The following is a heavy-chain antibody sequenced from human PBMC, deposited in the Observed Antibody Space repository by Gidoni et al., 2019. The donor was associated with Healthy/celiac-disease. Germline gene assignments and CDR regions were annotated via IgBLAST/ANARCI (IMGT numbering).Heavy chain of an antibody. CDR2: IKQDGSEK. Sequence: EVQLVESGGGWVEPGGSLRLSCAASGFTFRSYWMSWVRQAPGKGLEWVANIKQDGSEKYYVDSVKGRFTISRDNAKNSLYLQMNSLRAEDTAVYYCARAWRIRALGYWGQGTLVTVSS. CDR1: GFTFRSYW. CDR3: ARAWRIRALGY. J-gene: IGHJ4*02. V-gene: IGHV3-7*01. D-gene: IGHD5-12*01.